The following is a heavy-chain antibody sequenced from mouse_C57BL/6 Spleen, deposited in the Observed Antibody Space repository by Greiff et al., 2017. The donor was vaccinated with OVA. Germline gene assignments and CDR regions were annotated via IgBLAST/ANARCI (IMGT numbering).Heavy chain of an antibody. CDR1: GFSLTSYG. J-gene: IGHJ4*01. V-gene: IGHV2-5*01. D-gene: IGHD1-1*01. CDR2: IWRGGST. CDR3: AFITTVVARAMDY. Sequence: QVQLQQSGPGLVQPSQSLSITCTVSGFSLTSYGVHWVRQSPGKGLEWLGVIWRGGSTDYNAAFMSRLRITKDNSKSQVFFKMNSLQADDTAIYYCAFITTVVARAMDYWGQGTSVTVSS.